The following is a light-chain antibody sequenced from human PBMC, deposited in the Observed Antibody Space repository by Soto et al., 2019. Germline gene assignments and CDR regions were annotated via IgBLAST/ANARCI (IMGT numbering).Light chain of an antibody. V-gene: IGKV1-9*01. CDR3: LQVSSFPRT. CDR2: AAS. CDR1: QVISTS. J-gene: IGKJ1*01. Sequence: DIQLTQSPSFLSPSIGESVTITCRASQVISTSLAWYQVKPGKAPQFLIQAASNLQSGVPSRFSGSGSGTEFILSINSLQPEDIATYYCLQVSSFPRTFGQGTKVDIK.